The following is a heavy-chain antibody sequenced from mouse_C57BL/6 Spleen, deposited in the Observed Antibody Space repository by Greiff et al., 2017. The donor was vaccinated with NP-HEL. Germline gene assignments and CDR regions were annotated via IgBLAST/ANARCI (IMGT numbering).Heavy chain of an antibody. J-gene: IGHJ3*01. CDR3: AREGYGNYPFAY. D-gene: IGHD2-10*02. CDR2: IDPSDSYT. V-gene: IGHV1-69*01. Sequence: VQLQQPGAELVMPGASVKLSCKASGYTFTSYWMHWVKQRPGQGLEWIGEIDPSDSYTNYNQKFKGKSTLTVDKSSSTAYMQLSSLTSEDSAVYYCAREGYGNYPFAYWGQGTLVTVSA. CDR1: GYTFTSYW.